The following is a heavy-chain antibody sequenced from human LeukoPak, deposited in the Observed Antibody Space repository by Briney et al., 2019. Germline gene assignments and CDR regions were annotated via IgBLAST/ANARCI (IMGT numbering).Heavy chain of an antibody. CDR3: ARPAADYYDSSGYYPFDY. Sequence: ASVKVSCKASGYTFTSYGISWVRQAPGQGLEWMGWISAYNGNTNYAQKLQGRVTMTTDTSTSTAYMELRSLRSDDTAVYYCARPAADYYDSSGYYPFDYWGQGTLVTVPS. CDR1: GYTFTSYG. V-gene: IGHV1-18*01. D-gene: IGHD3-22*01. J-gene: IGHJ4*02. CDR2: ISAYNGNT.